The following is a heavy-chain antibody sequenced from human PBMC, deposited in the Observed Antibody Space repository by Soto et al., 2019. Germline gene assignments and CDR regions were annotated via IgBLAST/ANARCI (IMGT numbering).Heavy chain of an antibody. CDR2: SRDRPNSYST. V-gene: IGHV3-72*01. CDR1: GFSVTDHY. D-gene: IGHD2-15*01. J-gene: IGHJ6*02. Sequence: GGSLRLSCAASGFSVTDHYMDWVRQAPGKGLEWIGRSRDRPNSYSTEYAASVRGRFSISRDDSRNLLFLQMNSLETEDTAVYYCVRARWSPGHYYGMDVWGQGTTVTVSS. CDR3: VRARWSPGHYYGMDV.